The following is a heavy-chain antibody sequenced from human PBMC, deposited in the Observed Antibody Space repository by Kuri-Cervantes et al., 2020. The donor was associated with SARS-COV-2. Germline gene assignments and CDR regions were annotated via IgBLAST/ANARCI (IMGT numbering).Heavy chain of an antibody. CDR2: INPNGGSS. V-gene: IGHV1-46*01. CDR1: GYTFTSYG. CDR3: ARLSTKTEIGDFDY. J-gene: IGHJ4*02. D-gene: IGHD5/OR15-5a*01. Sequence: ASVKVSCKASGYTFTSYGISWVRQAPGQGLEWMGIINPNGGSSDYEQRFQGRVTMTRDTSTSTVYMELSSLRSGDTAVYYCARLSTKTEIGDFDYWAQGTLATFPS.